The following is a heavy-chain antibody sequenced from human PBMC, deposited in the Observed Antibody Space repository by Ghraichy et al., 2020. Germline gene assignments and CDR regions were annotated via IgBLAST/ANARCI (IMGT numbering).Heavy chain of an antibody. V-gene: IGHV3-30*18. CDR3: AKDPYLYYDIWTYADY. CDR2: ISYDGSNK. J-gene: IGHJ4*02. D-gene: IGHD3-9*01. Sequence: GGSLRLSCAASGFTFSSYGMHWVRQAPGKGLEWVAVISYDGSNKYYADSVKGRFTISRDNSKNTLYLQMNSLRAEDTAVYYCAKDPYLYYDIWTYADYWGQGTLVTVSS. CDR1: GFTFSSYG.